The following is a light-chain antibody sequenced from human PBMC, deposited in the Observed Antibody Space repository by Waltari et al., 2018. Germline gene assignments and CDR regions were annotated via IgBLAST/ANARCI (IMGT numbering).Light chain of an antibody. J-gene: IGLJ1*01. CDR3: SSYTTTAAGV. CDR2: DVN. Sequence: QSALTQPASVSGSAGQSITISCTGSSSDVGGYKFVPWYQQHPRKAPKLIIFDVNNRPSGVSDRFSGSKSGNTASLTISGLQTEDEADYYCSSYTTTAAGVFGTGTRVTVL. V-gene: IGLV2-14*03. CDR1: SSDVGGYKF.